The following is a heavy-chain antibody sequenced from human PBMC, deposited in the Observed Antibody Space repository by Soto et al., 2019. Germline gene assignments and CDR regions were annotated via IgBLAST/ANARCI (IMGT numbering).Heavy chain of an antibody. CDR1: GYTFIVYY. CDR2: INPSTGTA. D-gene: IGHD3-22*01. Sequence: GASVKVSCKSSGYTFIVYYIHWVRQAPGQGLEWMGIINPSTGTANYAQKFQGRVTMTRDTSTSTVHMELTSLRSEDTAMYYCARAPRGLVLITHFDSWGQGTPVTVSS. J-gene: IGHJ4*02. CDR3: ARAPRGLVLITHFDS. V-gene: IGHV1-46*01.